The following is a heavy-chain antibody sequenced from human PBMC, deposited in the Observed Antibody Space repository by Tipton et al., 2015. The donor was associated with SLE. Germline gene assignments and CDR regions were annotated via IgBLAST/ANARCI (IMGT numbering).Heavy chain of an antibody. CDR2: ISGSGAYT. CDR1: GFTFSVYA. Sequence: GSLRLSCPASGFTFSVYAMSWVRQAPGKGLEWVSTISGSGAYTYYADSVKGRFTISRDNSKNTLFLQMNSLRAEDTAVYYCAKESHDSTGYYPMNFDYWGQGTLVTVSS. D-gene: IGHD3-22*01. V-gene: IGHV3-23*01. CDR3: AKESHDSTGYYPMNFDY. J-gene: IGHJ4*02.